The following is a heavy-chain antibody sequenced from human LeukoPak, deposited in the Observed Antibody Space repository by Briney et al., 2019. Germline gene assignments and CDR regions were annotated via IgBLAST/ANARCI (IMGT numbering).Heavy chain of an antibody. D-gene: IGHD1-26*01. Sequence: GGSLRLSCAASGFTFSSYGMHWVRQAPGKGLEWVAFIRYDGSNTYYADSVKGRFTISRDNSKNTLYLQMNSLRVEDTAVYYCVASQGGREDYWGQGTLVTVSS. CDR1: GFTFSSYG. V-gene: IGHV3-30*02. CDR3: VASQGGREDY. J-gene: IGHJ4*02. CDR2: IRYDGSNT.